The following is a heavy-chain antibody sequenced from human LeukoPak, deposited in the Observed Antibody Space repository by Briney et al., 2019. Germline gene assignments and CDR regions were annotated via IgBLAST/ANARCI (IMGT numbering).Heavy chain of an antibody. CDR3: ARVAAPWKIDY. CDR1: GFTFSSYE. Sequence: GGSLRLSCAASGFTFSSYEMNWVRQAPGKGLEWVSYISSSGSTIYYADSVKGRFTISRDNAKNSLYLQMNSLRAEDTAVYYCARVAAPWKIDYWGQGTLVTVSS. CDR2: ISSSGSTI. V-gene: IGHV3-48*03. D-gene: IGHD6-13*01. J-gene: IGHJ4*02.